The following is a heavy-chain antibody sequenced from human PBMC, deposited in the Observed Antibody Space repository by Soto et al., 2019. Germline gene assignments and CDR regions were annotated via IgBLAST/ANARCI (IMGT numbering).Heavy chain of an antibody. CDR3: AKARLRFLEWSRYGMDV. CDR1: GFPFSGYA. D-gene: IGHD3-3*01. CDR2: IGSKGETYAT. Sequence: PGGSLRLSCAASGFPFSGYAMHWVRQAPDKGLEWLGRIGSKGETYATTYAASVKGRFTISRDNSKNTLYLQMNSLRAEDTAVYYCAKARLRFLEWSRYGMDVWGQGTTVTVSS. J-gene: IGHJ6*02. V-gene: IGHV3-73*01.